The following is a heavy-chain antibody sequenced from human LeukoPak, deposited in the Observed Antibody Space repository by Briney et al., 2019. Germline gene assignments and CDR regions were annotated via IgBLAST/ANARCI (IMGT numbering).Heavy chain of an antibody. CDR2: INHNGST. J-gene: IGHJ4*02. V-gene: IGHV4-34*01. D-gene: IGHD3-10*01. CDR1: GGSFSGYY. CDR3: ARGRVYYYGSGSYYSNLFDY. Sequence: SETLSLTCAVYGGSFSGYYWSWIRQPPGKGLEWIGEINHNGSTNYNPSLKSRVTISVDTSKNQFSLKLSSVTAADTAVYYCARGRVYYYGSGSYYSNLFDYWGQGTLVTVSS.